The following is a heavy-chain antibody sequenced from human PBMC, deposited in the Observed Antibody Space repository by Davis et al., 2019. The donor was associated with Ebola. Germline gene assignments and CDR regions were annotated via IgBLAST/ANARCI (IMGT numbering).Heavy chain of an antibody. CDR3: ARQEGSFDY. CDR2: INHSGST. V-gene: IGHV4-39*01. CDR1: GGSISSTSYY. Sequence: SETLSLTCAVSGGSISSTSYYWSWIRQPPGKGLEWIGEINHSGSTNYNPSLKSRVTISVDTSKNQFSLKLSSVTAADTAVYYCARQEGSFDYWGQGTLVTVSS. J-gene: IGHJ4*02.